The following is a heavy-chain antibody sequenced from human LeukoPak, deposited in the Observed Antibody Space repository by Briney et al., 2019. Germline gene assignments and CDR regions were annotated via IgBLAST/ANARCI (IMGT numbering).Heavy chain of an antibody. Sequence: PGGSLRLSCAASGFTFSSYAMSWVRQAPGKGLEWVSAISGSGGSTYYADSVKGRFTISRDNSKNTLYLQMNSLRAEDTAAYYCAKTAGIQLWLTHIDYWGQGTLVTVSS. CDR3: AKTAGIQLWLTHIDY. V-gene: IGHV3-23*01. CDR2: ISGSGGST. CDR1: GFTFSSYA. D-gene: IGHD5-18*01. J-gene: IGHJ4*02.